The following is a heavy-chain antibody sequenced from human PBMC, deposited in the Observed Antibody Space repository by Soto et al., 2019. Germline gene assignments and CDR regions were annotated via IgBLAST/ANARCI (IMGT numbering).Heavy chain of an antibody. J-gene: IGHJ4*02. Sequence: GGSLRLSCEASGFTFSSYWMYWVRQAPGKGLVWVSRTNSDGSDTSYADSVKGRFTISRDNAKNTLYLQMNSLRAEDTAVYYCARDRGWSHLAYWGQGTLVTVSS. CDR1: GFTFSSYW. CDR2: TNSDGSDT. CDR3: ARDRGWSHLAY. D-gene: IGHD6-19*01. V-gene: IGHV3-74*01.